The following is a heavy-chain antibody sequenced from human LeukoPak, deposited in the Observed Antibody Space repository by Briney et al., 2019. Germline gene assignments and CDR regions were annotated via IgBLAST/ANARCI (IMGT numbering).Heavy chain of an antibody. CDR3: ARLKHHGNWLGDWYFDL. CDR2: ISSSSSTI. J-gene: IGHJ2*01. CDR1: GFTFSSYS. D-gene: IGHD3-9*01. Sequence: SGGSLRLSCAASGFTFSSYSMNWVRQAPGKGLEWVSYISSSSSTIYYADSVKGRFTISRDNAKNTLYLQMNSLRAEDTAVYYCARLKHHGNWLGDWYFDLWGRGTLVTVSS. V-gene: IGHV3-48*04.